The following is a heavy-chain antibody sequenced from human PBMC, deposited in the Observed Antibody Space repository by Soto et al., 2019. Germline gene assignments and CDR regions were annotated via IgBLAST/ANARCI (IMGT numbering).Heavy chain of an antibody. J-gene: IGHJ6*02. V-gene: IGHV1-2*02. CDR2: INPNSGGT. CDR1: GGTFSSYA. Sequence: ASVKVSCKASGGTFSSYAISWVRQAPGQGLEWMGWINPNSGGTNYAQKFQGRVTMTRDTSISTAYMELSRLRSDDTAVYYFARESVAGTGRYYYYGMDVWGQGTTVTVSS. D-gene: IGHD6-19*01. CDR3: ARESVAGTGRYYYYGMDV.